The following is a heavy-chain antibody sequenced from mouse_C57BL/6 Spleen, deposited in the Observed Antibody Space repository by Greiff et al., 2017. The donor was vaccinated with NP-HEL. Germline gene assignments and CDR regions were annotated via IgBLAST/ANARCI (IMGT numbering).Heavy chain of an antibody. J-gene: IGHJ2*01. D-gene: IGHD2-1*01. CDR1: GYTFTNYW. CDR2: IYPGGGYT. CDR3: ARYNSIYYGNYFDD. Sequence: QVQLQQSGAELVRPGTSVKMSCKASGYTFTNYWIGWAKQRPGHGLEWIGDIYPGGGYTNYNEKFKGKATLTADKSSSTAYMQFSSLTSEDSDIYYCARYNSIYYGNYFDDWGQGTTLTVSS. V-gene: IGHV1-63*01.